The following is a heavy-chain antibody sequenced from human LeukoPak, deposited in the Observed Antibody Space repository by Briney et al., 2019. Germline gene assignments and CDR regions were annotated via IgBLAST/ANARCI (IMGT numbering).Heavy chain of an antibody. CDR3: ARRHYSDSGTYTLDY. Sequence: SQTLSLTCAVYGEVFSGFYWTCVPHPPGRGLEWIVEISHSGSTNYNPSLKSRVTISVDRSKDQFSLRLSSATAADTAVYYCARRHYSDSGTYTLDYWGQGTLVSVSS. J-gene: IGHJ4*02. CDR1: GEVFSGFY. V-gene: IGHV4-34*01. D-gene: IGHD3-10*01. CDR2: ISHSGST.